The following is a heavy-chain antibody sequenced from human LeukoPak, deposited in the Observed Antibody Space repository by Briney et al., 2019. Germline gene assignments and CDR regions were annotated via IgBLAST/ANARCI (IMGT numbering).Heavy chain of an antibody. CDR1: GFSLSTSGMC. CDR3: ARIMAYYYGSGRIDYGMDV. CDR2: IDWDDDK. Sequence: SGPALVKPTQTLTLTCTFPGFSLSTSGMCVSWIRQPPGKALEWLARIDWDDDKYYSTSLKTRLTISKDTSKNQVVLTMTNMDPVDTATYCCARIMAYYYGSGRIDYGMDVWGQGTTVTVSS. D-gene: IGHD3-10*01. J-gene: IGHJ6*01. V-gene: IGHV2-70*11.